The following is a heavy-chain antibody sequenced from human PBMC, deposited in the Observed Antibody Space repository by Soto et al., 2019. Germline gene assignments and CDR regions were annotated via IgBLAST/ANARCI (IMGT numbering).Heavy chain of an antibody. Sequence: SETLSLTCTVSVGSINNYYWNWIREPPGKGLEWIGYIYFIGSTSYNPSLMGRVSLSVDTSKNELSLKLTSVTAADTAVYYCAGEDTLTPTGFDFWGRGTLVTVSS. D-gene: IGHD3-9*01. V-gene: IGHV4-59*01. CDR3: AGEDTLTPTGFDF. J-gene: IGHJ4*02. CDR1: VGSINNYY. CDR2: IYFIGST.